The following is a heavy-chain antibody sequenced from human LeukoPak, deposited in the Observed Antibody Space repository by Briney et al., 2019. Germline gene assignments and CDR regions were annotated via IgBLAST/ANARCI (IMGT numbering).Heavy chain of an antibody. CDR2: ISAYNGNI. V-gene: IGHV1-18*01. Sequence: ASVKVSCKASGYTFISYGITWVRQAPGQGLEWLGWISAYNGNIDYAQKLQGRVTMTTDTSTSTAYMELRSLRSDDTAVYYCARKLRFLEWLSAFDYWGQGTLVTVSS. CDR1: GYTFISYG. CDR3: ARKLRFLEWLSAFDY. J-gene: IGHJ4*02. D-gene: IGHD3-3*01.